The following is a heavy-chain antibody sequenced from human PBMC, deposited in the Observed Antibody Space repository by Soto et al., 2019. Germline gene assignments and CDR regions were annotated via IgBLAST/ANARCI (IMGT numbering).Heavy chain of an antibody. CDR2: IIPIFGTA. D-gene: IGHD3-22*01. Sequence: SVKVSCKASGGTFSSYAISWVRQAPGQGLEWMGGIIPIFGTANYAQKFQGRVTITADESTSTAYMELSSLRSEDTAVYYCARGTPRYYYDSSGYYLLWGQGTLVTV. CDR1: GGTFSSYA. J-gene: IGHJ1*01. V-gene: IGHV1-69*13. CDR3: ARGTPRYYYDSSGYYLL.